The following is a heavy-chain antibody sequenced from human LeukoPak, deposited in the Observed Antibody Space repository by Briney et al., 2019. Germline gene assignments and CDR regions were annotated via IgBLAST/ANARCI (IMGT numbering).Heavy chain of an antibody. D-gene: IGHD6-19*01. CDR1: GYTFTSYY. V-gene: IGHV1-2*02. CDR3: ARDGASGWYDGWFDP. CDR2: INPNSGGT. J-gene: IGHJ5*02. Sequence: ASVKVSCKASGYTFTSYYIHWVRQAPGQGLEWMGWINPNSGGTNYAQKFQGRVTMTRDTSISTAYMELSRLRSDDTAVYYCARDGASGWYDGWFDPWGQGTLVTVSS.